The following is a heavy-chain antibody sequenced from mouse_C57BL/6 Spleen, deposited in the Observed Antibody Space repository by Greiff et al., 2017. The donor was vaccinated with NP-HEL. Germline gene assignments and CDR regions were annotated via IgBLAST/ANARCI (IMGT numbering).Heavy chain of an antibody. CDR2: ILPGSGST. V-gene: IGHV1-9*01. J-gene: IGHJ3*01. CDR3: ARRPFYGYDGDWFAY. CDR1: GYTFTGYW. D-gene: IGHD2-14*01. Sequence: VQLQESGAELMKPGASVKLSCKATGYTFTGYWIEWVKQRPGHGLEWIGEILPGSGSTNYNEKFKGKATFTADTSSNTAYMQLSRLTTEDSAIYYGARRPFYGYDGDWFAYWGQGTLVTVSA.